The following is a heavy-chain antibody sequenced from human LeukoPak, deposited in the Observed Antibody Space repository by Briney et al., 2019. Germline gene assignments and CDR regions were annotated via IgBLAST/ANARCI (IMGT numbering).Heavy chain of an antibody. V-gene: IGHV4-4*07. CDR3: ARAHSSSSYSFDY. Sequence: SETLSLTCTVSGGSISSYYWSWIRQPAGKGLEWIGRIYTSGSTNYNPSLKSRVTISVDKSKNQFSLKLSSVAAADTAVYYCARAHSSSSYSFDYWGQGTLVTVSS. J-gene: IGHJ4*02. CDR2: IYTSGST. CDR1: GGSISSYY. D-gene: IGHD6-13*01.